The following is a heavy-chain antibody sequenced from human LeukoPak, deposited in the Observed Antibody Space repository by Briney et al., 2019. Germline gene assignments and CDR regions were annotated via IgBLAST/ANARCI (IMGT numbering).Heavy chain of an antibody. D-gene: IGHD2-2*01. CDR1: GFTFSSYS. J-gene: IGHJ4*02. V-gene: IGHV3-48*01. CDR2: ISSSSSTI. CDR3: AKGLEKLLSPQIDY. Sequence: GGSLRLSCAASGFTFSSYSMNWVRQAPGKGLEWVSYISSSSSTIYYADSVKGRFTISRDNAKNSLYLQMNSLRAEDTAVYYCAKGLEKLLSPQIDYWGQGTLVTVSS.